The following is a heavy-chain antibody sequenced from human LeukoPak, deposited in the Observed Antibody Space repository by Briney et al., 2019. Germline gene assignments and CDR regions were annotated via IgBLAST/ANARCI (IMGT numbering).Heavy chain of an antibody. Sequence: GGSLRLSCAASGFTFSSYAMHWVRQAPGKALEYVSAISSNGGGTYYANSVKGRFTISRDNSKNTLYLQMGSLRADDMAVYYCARGDIVVVPAALDYWGQGTLVTVSS. J-gene: IGHJ4*02. D-gene: IGHD2-2*01. CDR2: ISSNGGGT. CDR1: GFTFSSYA. V-gene: IGHV3-64*01. CDR3: ARGDIVVVPAALDY.